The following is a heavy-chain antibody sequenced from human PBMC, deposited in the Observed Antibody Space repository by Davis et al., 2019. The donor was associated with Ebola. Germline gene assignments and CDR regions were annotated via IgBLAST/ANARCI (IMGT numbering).Heavy chain of an antibody. D-gene: IGHD6-6*01. CDR3: AKGHSSSSW. J-gene: IGHJ4*02. CDR1: GFTFSSYG. Sequence: GESLKISCAASGFTFSSYGMHWVRQAPGKGLEWVAVIWYDGSNKYYADSVKGRFTISRDNSKNTLYLQMNSLRAEDTAVYYCAKGHSSSSWWGQGTLVTVSS. V-gene: IGHV3-33*06. CDR2: IWYDGSNK.